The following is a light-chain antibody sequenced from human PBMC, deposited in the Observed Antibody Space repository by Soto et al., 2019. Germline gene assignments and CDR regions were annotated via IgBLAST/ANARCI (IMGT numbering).Light chain of an antibody. V-gene: IGKV3D-20*02. Sequence: EIVMTQSPATLSVSPGERATLSCRASQSVSSSYLAWYQQKPGQAPRLLIYDASNRATGIPARFSGSGSGTVFTLTISSLEPEDFAVYYCQQRNNWPWTFGQGTKVDIK. CDR2: DAS. CDR3: QQRNNWPWT. CDR1: QSVSSSY. J-gene: IGKJ1*01.